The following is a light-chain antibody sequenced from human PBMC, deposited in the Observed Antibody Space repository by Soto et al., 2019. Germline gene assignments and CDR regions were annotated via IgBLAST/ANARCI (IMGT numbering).Light chain of an antibody. V-gene: IGKV1-5*03. CDR1: QNIRTW. J-gene: IGKJ1*01. CDR2: QAS. Sequence: DIEFTHSPSALSASVCDRVTMSFRASQNIRTWLAWYQQKPGKAPRLLMYQASSLKSGVPSRFSGSGSETEFTLTISSLQPEDFATYYCQQSYSTLWTFGQGTKADI. CDR3: QQSYSTLWT.